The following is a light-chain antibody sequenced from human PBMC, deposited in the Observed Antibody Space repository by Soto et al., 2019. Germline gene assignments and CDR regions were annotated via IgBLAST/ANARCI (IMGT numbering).Light chain of an antibody. Sequence: EIVLTQSPGTLSLSPGERATLSCRASQSVSSNYLAWYQQKPGQAPRLLIFAASSRATGIPDRFSGSVSGTDFTLTISRLEPEDFAVYSCQQYGSSPYTFGQGTKVDIK. CDR3: QQYGSSPYT. J-gene: IGKJ2*01. CDR1: QSVSSNY. V-gene: IGKV3-20*01. CDR2: AAS.